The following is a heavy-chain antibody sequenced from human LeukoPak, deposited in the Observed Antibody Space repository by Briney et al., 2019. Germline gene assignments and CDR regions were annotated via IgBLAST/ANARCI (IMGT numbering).Heavy chain of an antibody. V-gene: IGHV4-34*01. CDR1: GGSFSGYY. Sequence: PSETLSLTCAVYGGSFSGYYWSWIRQPPGKGLEWIGSIYHSGSTYYNPSLKSRVTISVDTSKNQLSLKLSSVTAADTAVYYCARRVRYCSSTSCYPDDYYYYYYMDVWGKGTTVTVSS. J-gene: IGHJ6*03. D-gene: IGHD2-2*01. CDR2: IYHSGST. CDR3: ARRVRYCSSTSCYPDDYYYYYYMDV.